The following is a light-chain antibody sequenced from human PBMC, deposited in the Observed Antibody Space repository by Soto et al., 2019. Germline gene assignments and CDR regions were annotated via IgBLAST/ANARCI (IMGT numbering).Light chain of an antibody. J-gene: IGKJ1*01. CDR2: DAS. Sequence: DIQLTQSPSTLSASAGDRVTITCRASQRIDRYLAWYQQKPGKAPKLLVYDASTLEGGVPSRFSGSGSATEFILTISSLQPDDFATYYCQQYKDDAWTFGQGTRVEIK. V-gene: IGKV1-5*01. CDR1: QRIDRY. CDR3: QQYKDDAWT.